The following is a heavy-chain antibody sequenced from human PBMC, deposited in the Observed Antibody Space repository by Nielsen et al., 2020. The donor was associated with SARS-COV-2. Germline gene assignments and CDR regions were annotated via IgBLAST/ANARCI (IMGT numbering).Heavy chain of an antibody. CDR1: GFSFSTYA. Sequence: GGSLRLSCSASGFSFSTYAMNWVRQAPGKGLEWVSGISGGGHSTYYAASVEGRFTVTRDNSKDTLYLQMNGLTDADTAMYYCAKDLESYSLLVAGTFDSWGQGTLVSVSS. D-gene: IGHD2-21*01. CDR2: ISGGGHST. J-gene: IGHJ4*02. CDR3: AKDLESYSLLVAGTFDS. V-gene: IGHV3-23*01.